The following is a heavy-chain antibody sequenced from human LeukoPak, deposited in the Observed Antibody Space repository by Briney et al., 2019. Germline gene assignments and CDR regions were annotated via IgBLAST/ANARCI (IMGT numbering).Heavy chain of an antibody. V-gene: IGHV4-59*01. J-gene: IGHJ3*02. CDR1: GGSISSYY. CDR2: IYYSEST. Sequence: PSETLSLTCTVSGGSISSYYWSWIRQPPGKGLEWIGYIYYSESTKYNPSLKSRVTISVDTSKNQFSLKLSSVTAADTAVYYCAREYSGFDAFDIWGQGTMVTVSS. D-gene: IGHD6-6*01. CDR3: AREYSGFDAFDI.